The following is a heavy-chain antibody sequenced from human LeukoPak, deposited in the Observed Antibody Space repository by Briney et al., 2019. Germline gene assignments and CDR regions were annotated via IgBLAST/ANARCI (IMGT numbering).Heavy chain of an antibody. CDR3: ARVGIWSGYSFDY. CDR2: INHSGST. V-gene: IGHV4-34*01. Sequence: PSETLSLTCAVYGGSFCGYYWSWIRQPPGKGLEWIGEINHSGSTNYNPSLKSRVTISVDTSKNQFSLKLSSVTAADTAVYYCARVGIWSGYSFDYWGQGTLVTVSS. D-gene: IGHD3-3*01. CDR1: GGSFCGYY. J-gene: IGHJ4*02.